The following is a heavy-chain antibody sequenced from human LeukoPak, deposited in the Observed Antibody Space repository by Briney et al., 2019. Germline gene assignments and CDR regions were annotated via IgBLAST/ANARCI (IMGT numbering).Heavy chain of an antibody. CDR1: GFTFSDYA. CDR3: AKDFGSGWVYYFDY. CDR2: LGGSGGDK. Sequence: GGSLRLSCAASGFTFSDYAMFWVRQAPGKGLEWVSALGGSGGDKYYADSVQGRFTISRDNSENMVYLQMTSLRAEDTAVYYCAKDFGSGWVYYFDYWGQGTLVTVSS. V-gene: IGHV3-23*01. J-gene: IGHJ4*02. D-gene: IGHD6-19*01.